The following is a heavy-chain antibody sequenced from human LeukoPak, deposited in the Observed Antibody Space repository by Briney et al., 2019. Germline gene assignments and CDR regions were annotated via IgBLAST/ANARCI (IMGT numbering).Heavy chain of an antibody. J-gene: IGHJ4*02. CDR2: ISYDGSNK. V-gene: IGHV3-30*09. D-gene: IGHD5-12*01. Sequence: GGSLRLSCAASAFTFHNYAMHWVRQAPGKGLEWMAVISYDGSNKYYADSVKGRFAISRDNSKNTLYLQMNTLRAEDTSMYYCARAWLRLNPYFDYWGQGTLVTVSS. CDR1: AFTFHNYA. CDR3: ARAWLRLNPYFDY.